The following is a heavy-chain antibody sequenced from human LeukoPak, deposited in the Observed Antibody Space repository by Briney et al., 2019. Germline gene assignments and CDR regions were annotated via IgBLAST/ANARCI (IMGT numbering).Heavy chain of an antibody. CDR1: GYTFSTYP. V-gene: IGHV1-18*01. Sequence: ASVKVSCKASGYTFSTYPMNWVRQAPGQGLEWMGWISAYNGHTNYAQKLQGRVTMTTDTSTSTAYMELRSLRSDDTAVYYCARGDSYDAFDVWGQGTMVTVSS. J-gene: IGHJ3*01. D-gene: IGHD3-10*01. CDR3: ARGDSYDAFDV. CDR2: ISAYNGHT.